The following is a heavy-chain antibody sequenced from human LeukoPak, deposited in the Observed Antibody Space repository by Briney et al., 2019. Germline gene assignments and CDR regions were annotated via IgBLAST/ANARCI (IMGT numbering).Heavy chain of an antibody. CDR3: ARDQGLWFGELLDYYYYGMDV. CDR2: IYSGGST. Sequence: PGGSLRLSCAASGFTVSSNYMSWVRQAPGKGLEWVSVIYSGGSTYYADSVKGRFTISRDNSKNTLYLQMNSLRAEDTAVYYCARDQGLWFGELLDYYYYGMDVWGQGTTVTVSS. D-gene: IGHD3-10*01. J-gene: IGHJ6*02. V-gene: IGHV3-66*02. CDR1: GFTVSSNY.